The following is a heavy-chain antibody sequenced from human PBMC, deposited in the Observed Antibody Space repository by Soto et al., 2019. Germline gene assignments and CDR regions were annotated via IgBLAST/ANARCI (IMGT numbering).Heavy chain of an antibody. CDR1: GFTFSAYW. CDR3: ARTGDGHHDFLDY. V-gene: IGHV3-7*01. CDR2: INEDGSEY. D-gene: IGHD1-1*01. J-gene: IGHJ4*02. Sequence: EVHLEESGGGLVQPGGSLRLSCAASGFTFSAYWMNWVHQAPGKGLEWVANINEDGSEYNDVASVKGRFTISRDNAKNSLFLQMNALRVEDTAVYYCARTGDGHHDFLDYWGQGILVSVSS.